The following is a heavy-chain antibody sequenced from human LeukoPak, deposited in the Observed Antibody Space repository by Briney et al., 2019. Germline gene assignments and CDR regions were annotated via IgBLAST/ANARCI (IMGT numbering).Heavy chain of an antibody. D-gene: IGHD3-3*01. Sequence: LRLSCAASGFTFSSYSMNWIRQPPGKGLEWIGYIYYSGSTYYNPSLKSRVTISVDTSKNQFSLKLSSVTAADTAVYYCARVRRYDFWSGYVDYWGQGTLVTVSS. CDR2: IYYSGST. CDR1: GFTFSSYS. J-gene: IGHJ4*02. V-gene: IGHV4-30-4*08. CDR3: ARVRRYDFWSGYVDY.